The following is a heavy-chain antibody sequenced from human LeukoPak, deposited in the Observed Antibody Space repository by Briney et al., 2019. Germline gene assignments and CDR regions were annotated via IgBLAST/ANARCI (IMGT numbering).Heavy chain of an antibody. CDR2: ISAYNGNT. CDR3: ARDNGDYADRLDI. J-gene: IGHJ3*02. Sequence: GYXFISXXXXWVRXXPXQXXXXXGWISAYNGNTNYAQKLQGRVTMTTDTSTSTAYMELRSLRSDDTAVYYCARDNGDYADRLDIWGQGTMVTVSS. V-gene: IGHV1-18*01. CDR1: GYXFISXX. D-gene: IGHD4-17*01.